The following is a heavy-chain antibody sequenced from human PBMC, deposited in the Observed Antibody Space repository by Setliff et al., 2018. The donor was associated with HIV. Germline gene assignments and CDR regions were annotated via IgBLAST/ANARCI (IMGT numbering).Heavy chain of an antibody. CDR2: ISSSGITK. CDR3: VRLITAFTSSWPDYYYYDSDV. Sequence: QPGGSLRLSCAASGFTFSRYEMSWVRQAPGKGLEWLSYISSSGITKHYADSVKGRFTISRDNAKNSLYLHMNSLRAEDTAVYYCVRLITAFTSSWPDYYYYDSDVWGQGTTVTVSS. CDR1: GFTFSRYE. D-gene: IGHD3-22*01. V-gene: IGHV3-48*03. J-gene: IGHJ6*02.